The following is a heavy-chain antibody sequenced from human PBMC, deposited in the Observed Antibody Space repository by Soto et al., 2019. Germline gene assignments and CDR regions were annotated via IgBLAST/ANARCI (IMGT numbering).Heavy chain of an antibody. CDR1: GFTFSTYV. CDR3: SKGRLYSSASYLPYYFDY. Sequence: GVSLRLSCVASGFTFSTYVMTWVRQAPGKGLEWVSSISGSGGTTYYADSVKGRFTVSRYNSKNTRYRQLNSLTTEDTAVYSCSKGRLYSSASYLPYYFDYWGQETLHTASS. V-gene: IGHV3-23*01. CDR2: ISGSGGTT. D-gene: IGHD3-22*01. J-gene: IGHJ4*01.